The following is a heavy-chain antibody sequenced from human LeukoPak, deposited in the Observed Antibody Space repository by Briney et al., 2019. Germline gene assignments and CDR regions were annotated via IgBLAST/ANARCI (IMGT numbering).Heavy chain of an antibody. D-gene: IGHD2-2*01. CDR3: AKERYCSSTSCSPYFDY. CDR2: ISSSSSYI. Sequence: PGGSLRLSCAASGFTFSSYSMNWVRQAPGKGLEWVSSISSSSSYIYYADSVKGRFTISRDNAKNSLYLQMNSLRAEDTALYYCAKERYCSSTSCSPYFDYWGQGTLVTVSS. CDR1: GFTFSSYS. J-gene: IGHJ4*02. V-gene: IGHV3-21*04.